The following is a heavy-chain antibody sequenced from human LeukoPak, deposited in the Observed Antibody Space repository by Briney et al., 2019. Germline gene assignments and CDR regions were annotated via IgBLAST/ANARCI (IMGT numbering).Heavy chain of an antibody. CDR1: GGSFSGYY. CDR3: ASLTVDTAMVEDY. D-gene: IGHD5-18*01. V-gene: IGHV4-34*01. J-gene: IGHJ4*02. CDR2: INHSGST. Sequence: PSETLSLTCAVYGGSFSGYYWSWIRQPPGKGLEWIGEINHSGSTNYNPSLESRVTISVDTSKNQFSLKLSSVTAADTAVYYCASLTVDTAMVEDYWGQGTLVTVSS.